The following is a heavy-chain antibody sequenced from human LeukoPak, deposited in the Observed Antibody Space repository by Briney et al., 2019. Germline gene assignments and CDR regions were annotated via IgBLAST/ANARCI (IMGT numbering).Heavy chain of an antibody. V-gene: IGHV1-3*04. CDR3: ARSTVTHAGLDL. Sequence: GASVKVSCKASGYTFTGYYMHWVRQAPGQRLEWMGWINTGNGDPKSSQKFQGRVTITRDTSASTAYMELSSLTSEDTALYYCARSTVTHAGLDLWGQGTMVSVST. J-gene: IGHJ3*01. CDR1: GYTFTGYY. D-gene: IGHD4-17*01. CDR2: INTGNGDP.